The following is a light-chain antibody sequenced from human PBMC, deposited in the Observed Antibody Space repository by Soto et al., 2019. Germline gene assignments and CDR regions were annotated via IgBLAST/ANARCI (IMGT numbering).Light chain of an antibody. CDR2: DVN. CDR1: SSDVGGYNY. Sequence: QSLLTEPASVCGSPVQSITIACTGTSSDVGGYNYVAWYQQHPGNAPKVIIYDVNNRPSGLSYRFSGSKSGNTASLSISGRQAEDEADYYCSSDTSSSTYVFATGTKVTGL. CDR3: SSDTSSSTYV. J-gene: IGLJ1*01. V-gene: IGLV2-14*01.